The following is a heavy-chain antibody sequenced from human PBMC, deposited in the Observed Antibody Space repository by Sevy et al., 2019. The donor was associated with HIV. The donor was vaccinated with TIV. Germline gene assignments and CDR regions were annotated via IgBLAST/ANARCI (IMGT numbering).Heavy chain of an antibody. Sequence: GGSLRLSCAASGFTFSSYSMNWVRQAPGKGLEWVSYISSSGSTIYYADSVKGRFTISRDNAKNSLYLQMNSLRDEDTAVYYCARYGLISRGSSWSGGWFDPWGQGTLVTVSS. V-gene: IGHV3-48*02. CDR2: ISSSGSTI. CDR1: GFTFSSYS. J-gene: IGHJ5*02. D-gene: IGHD6-13*01. CDR3: ARYGLISRGSSWSGGWFDP.